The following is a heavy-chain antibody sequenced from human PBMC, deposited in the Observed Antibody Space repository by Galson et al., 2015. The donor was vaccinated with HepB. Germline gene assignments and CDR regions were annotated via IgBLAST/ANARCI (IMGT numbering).Heavy chain of an antibody. CDR2: ISGSGGST. Sequence: LRLSCAASGFTFSSYAMTWVRQAPGKGLAWVSAISGSGGSTYYADSVKGRFTISRDNSKNTLYLQMNSLRAEDTAVYYCAKAGGYCSGTSCYGRRVDYWGQGTLVTVSS. V-gene: IGHV3-23*01. J-gene: IGHJ4*02. CDR3: AKAGGYCSGTSCYGRRVDY. CDR1: GFTFSSYA. D-gene: IGHD2-2*01.